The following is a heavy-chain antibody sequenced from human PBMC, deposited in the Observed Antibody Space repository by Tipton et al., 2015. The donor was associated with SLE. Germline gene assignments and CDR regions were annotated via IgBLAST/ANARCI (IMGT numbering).Heavy chain of an antibody. Sequence: TLSLTCTVSGGSISSSSYYWGWIRQPPGKGLEWIGSIYYSGSTYYNPSLKSRVTISVDTSKNQFSLKLSSVTAADTAVYFCATSVYSSNYFGSFDLWGQGTMVTVSS. CDR2: IYYSGST. V-gene: IGHV4-39*01. J-gene: IGHJ3*01. CDR1: GGSISSSSYY. CDR3: ATSVYSSNYFGSFDL. D-gene: IGHD6-13*01.